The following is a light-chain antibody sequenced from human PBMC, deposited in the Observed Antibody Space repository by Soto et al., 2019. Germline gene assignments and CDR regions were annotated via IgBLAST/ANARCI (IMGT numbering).Light chain of an antibody. CDR3: QQYNKCPRT. J-gene: IGKJ1*01. CDR2: GAS. CDR1: QSVSIY. V-gene: IGKV3-15*01. Sequence: EIVLAHSPATLSLSPWEIATLSCGASQSVSIYLAWYQQKPGQAPRLLIFGASSRANGIPARFSGSGSGTEFTLTISNLQTEDFAVYYCQQYNKCPRTFGQGTKVDIK.